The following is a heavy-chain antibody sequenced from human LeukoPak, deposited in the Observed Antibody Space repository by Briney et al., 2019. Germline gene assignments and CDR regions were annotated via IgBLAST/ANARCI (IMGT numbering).Heavy chain of an antibody. D-gene: IGHD3-22*01. CDR3: ARSMIVVAGFDY. CDR1: GGSISSYY. Sequence: SETLSLTCTVSGGSISSYYWSWIRQPPGKGLEWIGYIYYSGSTNYNPSLKSRVTISVDTSKNQFSLKLSSVTAADTAVYYCARSMIVVAGFDYWGQGTLVTVSS. CDR2: IYYSGST. V-gene: IGHV4-59*08. J-gene: IGHJ4*02.